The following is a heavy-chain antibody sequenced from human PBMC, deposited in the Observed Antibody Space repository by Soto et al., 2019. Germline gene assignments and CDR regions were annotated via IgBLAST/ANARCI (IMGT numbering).Heavy chain of an antibody. Sequence: QVQLQESGPGLVKPSQTLSLTCTVSGGSISSGGYYWSWIRQHPGKGLEWIGYIYYSGSTYYNPSLKSRVTXXVXTXXNQFSLKLSAVTAADTAVYYCARGPVVAAAARFDYWGQGTLVTVSS. CDR2: IYYSGST. V-gene: IGHV4-31*03. D-gene: IGHD6-13*01. J-gene: IGHJ4*02. CDR1: GGSISSGGYY. CDR3: ARGPVVAAAARFDY.